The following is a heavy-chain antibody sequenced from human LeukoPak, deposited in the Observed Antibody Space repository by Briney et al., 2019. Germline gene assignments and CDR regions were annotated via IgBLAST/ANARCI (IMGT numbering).Heavy chain of an antibody. Sequence: PSETLSLTCTVSGGSISSYYWSWIRQPPGKGLEWIGYIYYSGSTNYNPSLKSRVTIPVDTSKNQFSLKLSSVTAADTAVYYCARDRYYYDSQNTNWFDPWGQGTLVTVSS. CDR1: GGSISSYY. D-gene: IGHD3-22*01. V-gene: IGHV4-59*01. CDR3: ARDRYYYDSQNTNWFDP. J-gene: IGHJ5*02. CDR2: IYYSGST.